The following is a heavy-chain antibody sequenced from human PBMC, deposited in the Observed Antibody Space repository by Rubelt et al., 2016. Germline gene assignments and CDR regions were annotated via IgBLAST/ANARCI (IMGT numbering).Heavy chain of an antibody. D-gene: IGHD4-17*01. J-gene: IGHJ4*02. CDR1: GGSFSGYY. CDR2: IYYSGST. V-gene: IGHV4-34*01. Sequence: QVQLQQWGAGLLKPSETLSLTCAVYGGSFSGYYWSWIRQPPGKGLEWVGSIYYSGSTTYNPSLKSRVTMSVDTSKSQFSLKRSSVTAADTAVYYCATGTTVTTGLAYWGQGTLVTVSS. CDR3: ATGTTVTTGLAY.